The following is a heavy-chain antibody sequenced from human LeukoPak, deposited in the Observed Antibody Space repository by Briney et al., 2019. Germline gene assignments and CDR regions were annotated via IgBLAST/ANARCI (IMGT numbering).Heavy chain of an antibody. Sequence: SEALSLTCTVSGGSISGYYWSWIRHHPGKGLEWIGYIYYSGSTYYNPSLKSRVTLSVDTSKNQYSLKLSSVTAADTAVYYCARGDYYDSSGYYSPWGQGTLVTVSS. V-gene: IGHV4-31*03. J-gene: IGHJ5*02. CDR3: ARGDYYDSSGYYSP. CDR2: IYYSGST. CDR1: GGSISGYY. D-gene: IGHD3-22*01.